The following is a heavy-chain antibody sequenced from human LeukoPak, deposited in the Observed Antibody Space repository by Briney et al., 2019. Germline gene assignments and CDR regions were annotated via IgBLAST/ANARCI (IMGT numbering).Heavy chain of an antibody. V-gene: IGHV3-33*01. CDR2: IWYDGSNK. Sequence: PGGSLRLSCAASGFTFSSYGMHWVRQAPGKGLEWVAVIWYDGSNKYYADSVEGRFTISRDNSKNTLYLQMNSLRAEDTAVYYCARGVAYYDFWSGYTNDYWGQGTLVTVSS. CDR1: GFTFSSYG. D-gene: IGHD3-3*01. CDR3: ARGVAYYDFWSGYTNDY. J-gene: IGHJ4*02.